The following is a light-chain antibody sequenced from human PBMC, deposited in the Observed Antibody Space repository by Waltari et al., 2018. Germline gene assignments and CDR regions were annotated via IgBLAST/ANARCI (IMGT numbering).Light chain of an antibody. J-gene: IGKJ1*01. V-gene: IGKV4-1*01. CDR1: QSVLYSSNNNNY. CDR3: QQYYSLWT. Sequence: DIVMTQSPDSLAVSLGERATINCKSSQSVLYSSNNNNYLAWYQQKPGQPPKPLIYWASTRESGVPDRFSGSGSGTDFTLTISSLQAEDVAVYYCQQYYSLWTFGQGTKVEIK. CDR2: WAS.